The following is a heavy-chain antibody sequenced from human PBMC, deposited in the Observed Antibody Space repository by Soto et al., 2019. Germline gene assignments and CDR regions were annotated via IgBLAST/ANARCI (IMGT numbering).Heavy chain of an antibody. CDR1: GFTFSTYA. V-gene: IGHV3-23*01. D-gene: IGHD6-19*01. CDR2: ISGSGDST. Sequence: EVQLLESGGGLVQPGGSLRLSCAASGFTFSTYAMNWVRQAPGKRLEWGSGISGSGDSTYYADSLKGRFTVSRDNSSNTLYLEMNSLRAEDTAVFFCAKEMSSGWSLDYWGQGSLVTVSS. J-gene: IGHJ4*02. CDR3: AKEMSSGWSLDY.